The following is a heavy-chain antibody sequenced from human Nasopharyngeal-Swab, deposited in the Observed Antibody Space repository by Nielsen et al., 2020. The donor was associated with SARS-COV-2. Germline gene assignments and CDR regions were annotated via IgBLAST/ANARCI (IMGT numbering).Heavy chain of an antibody. D-gene: IGHD3-3*01. J-gene: IGHJ4*02. CDR1: GFTFSSYS. Sequence: GGSLRLSCAASGFTFSSYSMNWVRQAPGKGVERVSSISRSSSYIYYADSVKGRFSISRDNAKNSLYLQMNSLRAEDTAVYYCARHLPLRFLEWLFPDYFDYWGQGTLVTVSS. CDR2: ISRSSSYI. CDR3: ARHLPLRFLEWLFPDYFDY. V-gene: IGHV3-21*01.